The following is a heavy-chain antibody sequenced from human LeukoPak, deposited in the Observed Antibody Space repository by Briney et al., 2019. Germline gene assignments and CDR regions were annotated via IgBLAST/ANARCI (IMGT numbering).Heavy chain of an antibody. CDR3: ARGGEQLVIGYFDY. CDR1: GFTFSSYW. D-gene: IGHD6-6*01. CDR2: IKQDGSEK. V-gene: IGHV3-7*01. J-gene: IGHJ4*02. Sequence: GGSLRLSCAASGFTFSSYWMSWVRQAPGKGLEWVANIKQDGSEKYYVDSVKGRFTISRDNAKNSLYLQMNSLRAEDTAVYYCARGGEQLVIGYFDYWGQGTLVTVSS.